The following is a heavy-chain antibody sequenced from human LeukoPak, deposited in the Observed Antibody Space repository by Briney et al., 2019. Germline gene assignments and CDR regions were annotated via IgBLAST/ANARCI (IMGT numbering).Heavy chain of an antibody. J-gene: IGHJ4*02. Sequence: ASVKVSCKASGYTFIGYYMQWVRQAPGQGLEWMGWINPNSGGTNYAQKFQGRVTMTRDTSISTAYMELSRLRSDDTAVYYCASRGWAGEYYFDYWGQGTLVTVSS. CDR2: INPNSGGT. CDR3: ASRGWAGEYYFDY. CDR1: GYTFIGYY. D-gene: IGHD3-10*01. V-gene: IGHV1-2*02.